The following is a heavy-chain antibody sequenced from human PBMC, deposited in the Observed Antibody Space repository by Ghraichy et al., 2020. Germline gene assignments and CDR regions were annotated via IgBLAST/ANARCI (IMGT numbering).Heavy chain of an antibody. Sequence: LSLTCAASGFIFSDYGIHWVRQAPGKGLEWVAVISFHGSIRHYADSVKGRFTISRDNSKNTVYLQMDSLRPEDTALYYCAKDHSTSSAGMDVWGQGTMVTVSS. J-gene: IGHJ6*02. CDR1: GFIFSDYG. D-gene: IGHD6-6*01. CDR2: ISFHGSIR. V-gene: IGHV3-30*18. CDR3: AKDHSTSSAGMDV.